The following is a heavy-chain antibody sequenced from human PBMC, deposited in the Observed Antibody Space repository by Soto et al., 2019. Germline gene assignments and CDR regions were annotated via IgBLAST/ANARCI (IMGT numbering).Heavy chain of an antibody. CDR2: IYWDDSK. D-gene: IGHD4-17*01. Sequence: QITLKESGPALVKPTQTLTLTCTFSGFSLSTSGVGVGWIRQHPGKALEWLALIYWDDSKHCSPSLESRLTITKDTAKNQVVLTMTNRDPVDTSNYVCAHKCYGDYPLDYWGQGTLVTVSS. V-gene: IGHV2-5*02. CDR3: AHKCYGDYPLDY. CDR1: GFSLSTSGVG. J-gene: IGHJ4*02.